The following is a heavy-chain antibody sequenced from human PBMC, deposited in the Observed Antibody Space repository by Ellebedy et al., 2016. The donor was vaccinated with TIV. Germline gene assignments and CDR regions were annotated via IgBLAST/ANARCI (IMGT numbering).Heavy chain of an antibody. CDR3: AKVGEANYKSSSYMDV. J-gene: IGHJ6*03. D-gene: IGHD1-7*01. CDR1: GFTFSDYY. CDR2: IRNKAVGHTT. Sequence: PGGSLRLSCVASGFTFSDYYMDRVRQAPEKGLEWVGRIRNKAVGHTTEYAASVKGRFIISRDDSKNSLYLQINSLKSEDTAVYYCAKVGEANYKSSSYMDVWGKGTTVTVSS. V-gene: IGHV3-72*01.